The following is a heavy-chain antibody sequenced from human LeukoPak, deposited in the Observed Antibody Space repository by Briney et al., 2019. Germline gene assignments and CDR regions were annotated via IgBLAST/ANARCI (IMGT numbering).Heavy chain of an antibody. Sequence: GGSLRLSCAASGFTFSSYGMHWVRPAPGKGLEWVAFIRYDGSNKYYADSVKGRFTISRDNSKNTLYLQMNSLRAEDTAVYYCAVHCDILTGPVDYWSQGTLVTVSS. V-gene: IGHV3-30*02. CDR1: GFTFSSYG. CDR2: IRYDGSNK. J-gene: IGHJ4*02. D-gene: IGHD3-9*01. CDR3: AVHCDILTGPVDY.